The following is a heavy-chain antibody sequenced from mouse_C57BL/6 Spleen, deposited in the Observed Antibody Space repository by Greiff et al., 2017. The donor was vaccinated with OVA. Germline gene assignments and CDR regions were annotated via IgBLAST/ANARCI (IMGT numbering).Heavy chain of an antibody. J-gene: IGHJ4*01. CDR1: GFTFSSYG. Sequence: EVKLMESGGDLVKPGGSLKLSCAASGFTFSSYGMSWVRQTPDKRLEWVATISSGGSYTYYPDSVKGRFTISRDNAKNTLYLQMSSLKSEDTAMYYCARPDYYGSSGGYAMDYWGQGTSVTVSS. CDR3: ARPDYYGSSGGYAMDY. V-gene: IGHV5-6*01. CDR2: ISSGGSYT. D-gene: IGHD1-1*01.